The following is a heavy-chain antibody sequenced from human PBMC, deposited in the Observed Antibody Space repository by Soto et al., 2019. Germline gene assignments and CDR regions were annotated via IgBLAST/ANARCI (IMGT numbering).Heavy chain of an antibody. Sequence: TKTLSLTCAVYGGSFSGYYWSWIRQPPGKGLEWIGEINHSGSTNYNPSLKSRVTISVDTSKNQFSLKLSSVTAADTAVYYCARGSTSYSSSSGSFFDYWGQGTLVTVSS. D-gene: IGHD6-6*01. CDR3: ARGSTSYSSSSGSFFDY. CDR2: INHSGST. J-gene: IGHJ4*02. V-gene: IGHV4-34*01. CDR1: GGSFSGYY.